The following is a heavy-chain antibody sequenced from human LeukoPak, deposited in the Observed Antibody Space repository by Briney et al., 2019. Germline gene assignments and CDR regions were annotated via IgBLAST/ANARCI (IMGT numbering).Heavy chain of an antibody. J-gene: IGHJ3*02. CDR3: ASIYSYGYDAFDI. CDR1: GYTFTSYG. V-gene: IGHV1-69*13. Sequence: ASVKVSCKASGYTFTSYGISWVRQAPGQGLEWMGGIIPIFGTANYAQKFQGRVTITADESTSTAYMELSSLRSEDTAVYYCASIYSYGYDAFDIWGQGTMVTVSS. CDR2: IIPIFGTA. D-gene: IGHD5-18*01.